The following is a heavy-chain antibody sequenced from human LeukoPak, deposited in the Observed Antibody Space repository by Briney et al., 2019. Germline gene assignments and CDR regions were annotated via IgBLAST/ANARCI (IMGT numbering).Heavy chain of an antibody. CDR1: GITFSDHY. V-gene: IGHV3-11*01. CDR2: ISSSGSTI. D-gene: IGHD6-13*01. Sequence: GGSLRLSCAASGITFSDHYMSWIRQAPGKGLEWVAHISSSGSTIEYADSVKGRFAISRDNAKNSLYLQMISLSVEDTAVYYCAREVRYTSSWYVYYYFDCWGQGTLVTVSS. CDR3: AREVRYTSSWYVYYYFDC. J-gene: IGHJ4*02.